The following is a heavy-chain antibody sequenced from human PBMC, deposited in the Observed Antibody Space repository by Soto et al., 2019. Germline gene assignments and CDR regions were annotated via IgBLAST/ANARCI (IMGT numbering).Heavy chain of an antibody. D-gene: IGHD6-13*01. J-gene: IGHJ4*02. CDR3: ARTSIAAAGTGE. CDR1: GGSFSGYY. V-gene: IGHV4-34*01. Sequence: SETLSLTCAVYGGSFSGYYWSWIRQPPGKGLEWIGEINHSGSTNYNPSLKSRVTISVDTSKNQFSLKLSSVTAADTAVYYCARTSIAAAGTGEWGQGTLVTVS. CDR2: INHSGST.